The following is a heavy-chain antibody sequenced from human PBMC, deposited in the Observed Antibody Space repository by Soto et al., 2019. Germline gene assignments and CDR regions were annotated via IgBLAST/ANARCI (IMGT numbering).Heavy chain of an antibody. CDR2: IYHTGTT. J-gene: IGHJ5*02. CDR3: GTLPPRIVVVMTDLPT. V-gene: IGHV4-4*02. Sequence: QLRESGPGLVKPSGTLSLTCFVSGASISSTYWRSWVRQTPGKRLEWIGQIYHTGTTSYTPPLKNRVNISLDKSNNQFSLRLTSMTAADTAVYYCGTLPPRIVVVMTDLPTWGQGTLVTVSS. CDR1: GASISSTYW. D-gene: IGHD2-15*01.